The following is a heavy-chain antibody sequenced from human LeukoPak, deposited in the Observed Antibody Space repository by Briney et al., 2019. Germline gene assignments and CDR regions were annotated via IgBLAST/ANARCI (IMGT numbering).Heavy chain of an antibody. CDR1: GFTFSSYG. CDR2: IWYDGSNK. V-gene: IGHV3-33*01. D-gene: IGHD6-13*01. Sequence: PGRSLRLSCAASGFTFSSYGMHWVRQAPGKGLEWVAVIWYDGSNKYYADSVKGRFTISRDSSKNTLYLQMNSLRAEDTAVYYCARDRFSSSYYYYGMDVWGQGTTVTVSS. J-gene: IGHJ6*02. CDR3: ARDRFSSSYYYYGMDV.